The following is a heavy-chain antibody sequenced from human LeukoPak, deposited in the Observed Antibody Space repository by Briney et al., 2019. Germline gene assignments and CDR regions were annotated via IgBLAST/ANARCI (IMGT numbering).Heavy chain of an antibody. Sequence: GGSLRLSCTASGFTFSSYWMTWVRQAPGKGLEWVANIKQDGSEKNYVDSVKGRFTISRDNAENSLYLQMNSLRAEDTALYYCARKRPNYFDYWGQGTLVTVSS. CDR2: IKQDGSEK. V-gene: IGHV3-7*01. J-gene: IGHJ4*02. CDR1: GFTFSSYW. CDR3: ARKRPNYFDY.